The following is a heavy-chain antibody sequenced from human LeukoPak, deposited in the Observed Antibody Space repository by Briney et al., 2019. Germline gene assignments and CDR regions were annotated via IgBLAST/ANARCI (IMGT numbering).Heavy chain of an antibody. V-gene: IGHV3-48*03. Sequence: GGSPRLSCAASGFTFTSYEINWVRQAPGKGLEWVSYISGSGSTIYYADSVRGRFTISRGNAKNSLYLQMNSLRAEDTAVYYCARGGYGILDYWGQGTLVTVSS. D-gene: IGHD1-14*01. CDR3: ARGGYGILDY. J-gene: IGHJ4*02. CDR2: ISGSGSTI. CDR1: GFTFTSYE.